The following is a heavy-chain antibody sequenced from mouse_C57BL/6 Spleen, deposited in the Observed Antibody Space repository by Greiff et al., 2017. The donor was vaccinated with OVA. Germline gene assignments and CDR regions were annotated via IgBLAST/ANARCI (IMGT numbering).Heavy chain of an antibody. CDR3: ARGLYDGYYGGFAY. CDR1: GYTFTSYW. V-gene: IGHV1-72*01. CDR2: IDPNSGGT. D-gene: IGHD2-3*01. J-gene: IGHJ3*01. Sequence: QVQLQQPGAELVKPGASVKLSCKASGYTFTSYWMHWVKQRPGRGLEWIGRIDPNSGGTKYNEKFKSKATLTVDQPSSTSYMQLSSLTSEDSAVYYCARGLYDGYYGGFAYWGQGTLVTVSA.